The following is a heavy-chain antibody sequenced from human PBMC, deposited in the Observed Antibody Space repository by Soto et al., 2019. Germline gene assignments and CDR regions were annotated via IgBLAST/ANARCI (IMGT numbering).Heavy chain of an antibody. Sequence: PGGSLRLSCAASGFTFDDYAMHWVRQAPGKGLEWVSGISWNSGSIGYADSVKGRLTISRDNAKNSLYLQMNSLRAEDTALYYCAKGRSYDVVVAATLIDYWGQGTLVTVSS. D-gene: IGHD2-15*01. V-gene: IGHV3-9*01. CDR1: GFTFDDYA. J-gene: IGHJ4*02. CDR2: ISWNSGSI. CDR3: AKGRSYDVVVAATLIDY.